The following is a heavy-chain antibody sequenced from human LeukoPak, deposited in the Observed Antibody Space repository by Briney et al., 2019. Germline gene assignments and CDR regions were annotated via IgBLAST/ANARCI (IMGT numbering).Heavy chain of an antibody. J-gene: IGHJ4*02. CDR2: ISAYNGNT. Sequence: ASVKVSCKASGYTFTSYGISWVRQAPGQGLEWVGWISAYNGNTNYAQKLQGRVTMTTDTSTSTAYMELRSLRSDDTAVYYCARDRKYYYGSGSHYYFDYWGQGTLVTVSS. V-gene: IGHV1-18*01. D-gene: IGHD3-10*01. CDR3: ARDRKYYYGSGSHYYFDY. CDR1: GYTFTSYG.